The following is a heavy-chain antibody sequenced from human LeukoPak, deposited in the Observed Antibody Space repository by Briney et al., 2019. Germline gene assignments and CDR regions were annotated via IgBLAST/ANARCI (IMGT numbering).Heavy chain of an antibody. V-gene: IGHV3-30*02. CDR2: IRNDGSNK. J-gene: IGHJ3*02. Sequence: PGGSLRLSCAASGFTLSSYGMNWVRQAPGKGLEWVAFIRNDGSNKYYADSVKGRFTISRDSSKVYLQMNSLRAEDTAVYYCARGLHNHKSGYLDAFDMWGQGTMVTVSS. CDR3: ARGLHNHKSGYLDAFDM. D-gene: IGHD3-3*01. CDR1: GFTLSSYG.